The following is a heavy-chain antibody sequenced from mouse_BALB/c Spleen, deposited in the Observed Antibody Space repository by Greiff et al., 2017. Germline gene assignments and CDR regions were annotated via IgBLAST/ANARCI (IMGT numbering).Heavy chain of an antibody. CDR3: ARDRRDDGYYVDY. V-gene: IGHV2-9*02. J-gene: IGHJ2*01. D-gene: IGHD2-3*01. CDR2: IWAGGST. CDR1: GFSLTSYG. Sequence: VQLKESGPGLVAPSQSLSITCTVSGFSLTSYGVHWVRQPPGKGLEWLGVIWAGGSTNYNSALMSRLSISKDNSKSQVFLKMNSLQTDDTAMYYCARDRRDDGYYVDYWGQGTTLTVSS.